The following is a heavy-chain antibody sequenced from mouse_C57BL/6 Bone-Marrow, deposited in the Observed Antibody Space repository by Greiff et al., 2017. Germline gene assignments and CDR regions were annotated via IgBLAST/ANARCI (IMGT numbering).Heavy chain of an antibody. V-gene: IGHV1-9*01. CDR2: ILPGSGSI. J-gene: IGHJ3*01. D-gene: IGHD2-4*01. CDR1: GYTFTGYW. CDR3: ATIYYDYDGAWFAY. Sequence: QVQLQQSGAELMKPGASVKLSCRATGYTFTGYWIEWVKQRPGHGLEWIGEILPGSGSINYNEKFKGKATFTADTSSNTAYMQLSSLTTEDSAIYYCATIYYDYDGAWFAYWGQGTLVTVSA.